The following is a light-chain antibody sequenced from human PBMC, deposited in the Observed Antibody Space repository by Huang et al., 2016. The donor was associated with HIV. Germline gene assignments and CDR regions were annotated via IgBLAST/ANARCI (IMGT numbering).Light chain of an antibody. CDR2: KAS. V-gene: IGKV1-5*03. CDR1: HSISNY. CDR3: QQYNSYRT. Sequence: DIQMTQSPSTLSASVGDRVTITCRARHSISNYLAWYQQKTGKAPKLLIYKASTLESGVPSRFSGSGSGTEFTLTISSLQPDDFATYYCQQYNSYRTFGQGTKVEIK. J-gene: IGKJ1*01.